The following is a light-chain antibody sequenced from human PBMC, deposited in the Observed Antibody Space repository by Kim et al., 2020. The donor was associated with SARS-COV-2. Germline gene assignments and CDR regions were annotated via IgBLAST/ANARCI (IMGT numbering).Light chain of an antibody. V-gene: IGKV1-39*01. CDR2: AAS. CDR3: QQTYNTPWT. J-gene: IGKJ1*01. CDR1: QYISTY. Sequence: ASGGGRVTIACRASQYISTYLNWYQHKPGRAPKLLIYAASTLQSGVPSRFSGSGSGTDFTLTISSLQPEDFTTYYCQQTYNTPWTFGQGTKVDIK.